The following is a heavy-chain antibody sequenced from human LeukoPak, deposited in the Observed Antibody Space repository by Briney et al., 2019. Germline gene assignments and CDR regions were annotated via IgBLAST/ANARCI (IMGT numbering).Heavy chain of an antibody. CDR2: INYSCSI. Sequence: PSETLSLTCTVSGGSISSGGYYWSWIRQHPGKGLEWIGCINYSCSIYYNPSLRSRLTISAGTSENQFSLKLSSVTAADTAVYYCARGVDSSKVRDWGQGTLVTVSS. J-gene: IGHJ4*02. D-gene: IGHD3-22*01. CDR1: GGSISSGGYY. V-gene: IGHV4-31*03. CDR3: ARGVDSSKVRD.